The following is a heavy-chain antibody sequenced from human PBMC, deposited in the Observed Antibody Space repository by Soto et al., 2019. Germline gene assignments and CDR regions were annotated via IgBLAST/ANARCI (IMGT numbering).Heavy chain of an antibody. D-gene: IGHD3-3*01. Sequence: ASVKVSCKVSGYTLTELSMHWVRQAPGKGLEWMGGFDPEDGETTYAQKFQGRVTMTEDTSTDTAYMELSSLRSEDTAVYYCASTIFGVVIPWGFDYWGQGTLVTVSS. V-gene: IGHV1-24*01. J-gene: IGHJ4*02. CDR3: ASTIFGVVIPWGFDY. CDR1: GYTLTELS. CDR2: FDPEDGET.